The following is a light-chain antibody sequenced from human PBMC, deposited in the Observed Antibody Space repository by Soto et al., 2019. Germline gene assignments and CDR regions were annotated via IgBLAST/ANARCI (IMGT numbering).Light chain of an antibody. CDR3: QYLNSFPRT. J-gene: IGKJ4*01. V-gene: IGKV1-9*01. Sequence: DIKMTQSPSTLSASVGDRVTITCRASQGIRNYLAWYQQKPGKAPQLLIYLASSLQGGVPSRFSGSGSGTDFSLTISSLQPEDVATYYCQYLNSFPRTFGVGTKVDIK. CDR1: QGIRNY. CDR2: LAS.